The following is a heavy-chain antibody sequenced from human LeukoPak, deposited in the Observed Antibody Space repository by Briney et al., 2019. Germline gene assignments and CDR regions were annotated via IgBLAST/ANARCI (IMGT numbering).Heavy chain of an antibody. J-gene: IGHJ4*02. Sequence: SETLSLTCIVSGASFNTGDYYWNWIRQHPGKGLEWIGYIYNSGSTYYNPSLKSRVTISVDTSKIHFSLRLTSVTAADSAVYYCARGAPPDSWGQGTLVTVSS. CDR3: ARGAPPDS. CDR1: GASFNTGDYY. CDR2: IYNSGST. V-gene: IGHV4-31*03.